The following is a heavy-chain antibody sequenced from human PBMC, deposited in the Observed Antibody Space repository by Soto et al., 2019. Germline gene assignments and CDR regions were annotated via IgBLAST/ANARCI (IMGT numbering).Heavy chain of an antibody. CDR1: GGTFSSYA. CDR3: ARGLKYVDAILTGSGWDWFDP. CDR2: IIPIFGTA. Sequence: QVQLVQSGAEVKKPGSSVKVSCKASGGTFSSYAISWVRQAPGQGLEWMGGIIPIFGTANYAQKFQGRVTITADESTSTAHMELSSLRSEDTPVYYCARGLKYVDAILTGSGWDWFDPWGQGTLVTLSS. V-gene: IGHV1-69*01. J-gene: IGHJ5*02. D-gene: IGHD3-9*01.